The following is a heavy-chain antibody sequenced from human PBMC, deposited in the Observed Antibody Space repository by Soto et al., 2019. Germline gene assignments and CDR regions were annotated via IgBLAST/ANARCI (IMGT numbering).Heavy chain of an antibody. Sequence: NPSETLSLTCTVSGCSFSSGGYSWSWIRQPPGKGLEWIGYIYHSVSTYYNPSLKSRVTISVDRSKNQFSLKLSSVTAADTAVYYCARVPYPWGQGTLVTVSS. V-gene: IGHV4-30-2*01. CDR1: GCSFSSGGYS. J-gene: IGHJ5*02. CDR2: IYHSVST. CDR3: ARVPYP.